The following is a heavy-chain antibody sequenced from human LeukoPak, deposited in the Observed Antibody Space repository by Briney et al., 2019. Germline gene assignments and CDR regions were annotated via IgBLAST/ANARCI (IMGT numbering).Heavy chain of an antibody. CDR1: GYSFNTYW. CDR3: ARLGGYSSLSNFDY. D-gene: IGHD3-22*01. J-gene: IGHJ4*02. CDR2: VYPGDSDT. Sequence: GESLKISWNGSGYSFNTYWIAWVRQMPGKGLEWMGVVYPGDSDTRYSPSFQGQVTISADKSITTAYLQWSSLKASDTAMYYCARLGGYSSLSNFDYWGQGTLVTVSS. V-gene: IGHV5-51*01.